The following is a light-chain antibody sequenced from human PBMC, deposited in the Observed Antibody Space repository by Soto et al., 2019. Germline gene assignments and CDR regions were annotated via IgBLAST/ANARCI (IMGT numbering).Light chain of an antibody. CDR3: QQRSNWPMYT. Sequence: EIVLTHSPGTLSLSPGERATLSCSASQSVSSYLAWYQQKPGQAPRLLIYDASNRATGIPARFSGSGSGTDFTLTISSLEPEDFAVYYCQQRSNWPMYTFGQGTKVDIK. J-gene: IGKJ2*01. CDR1: QSVSSY. V-gene: IGKV3-11*01. CDR2: DAS.